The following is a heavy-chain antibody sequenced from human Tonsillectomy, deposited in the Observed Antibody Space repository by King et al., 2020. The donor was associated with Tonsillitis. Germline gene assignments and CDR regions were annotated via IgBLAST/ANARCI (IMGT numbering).Heavy chain of an antibody. CDR2: IIPIFGTA. CDR1: GGTFSSYA. J-gene: IGHJ6*02. Sequence: QLVQSGAEVKKPGSSVKVSCKASGGTFSSYAISWVRQAPGQGLEWMGGIIPIFGTANYAQKFQGRVTITADESTSTAYMELSSLRSEDTALYYCAREGYCSSTSCYSIGFGMDVWGQGTTVTVSS. D-gene: IGHD2-2*01. CDR3: AREGYCSSTSCYSIGFGMDV. V-gene: IGHV1-69*01.